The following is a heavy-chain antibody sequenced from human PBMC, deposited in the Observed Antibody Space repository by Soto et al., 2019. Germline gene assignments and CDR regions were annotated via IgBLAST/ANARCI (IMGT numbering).Heavy chain of an antibody. D-gene: IGHD2-15*01. V-gene: IGHV3-43*02. CDR3: AKDSYCSGGSCYKGRFDY. Sequence: GGSLRLSCAASGFTFDDYAMHWVRQAPGKGLEWVSLISGDGGSTYYADSVKGRFTISRDNSKNSLYLQMNSLRTEDTALYYCAKDSYCSGGSCYKGRFDYWGQGTLVTVSS. CDR2: ISGDGGST. CDR1: GFTFDDYA. J-gene: IGHJ4*02.